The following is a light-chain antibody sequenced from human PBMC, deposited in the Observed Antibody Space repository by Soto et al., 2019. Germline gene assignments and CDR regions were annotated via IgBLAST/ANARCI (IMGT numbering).Light chain of an antibody. J-gene: IGKJ4*01. CDR2: DAS. CDR1: HDVSRN. Sequence: DIQMTQSPSSLSASVGDRVTIACQSSHDVSRNLNWFQQKPGEAPKLLIYDASNLERGVPSRFSGSRSGTDFTLTISSLQPEDVATYYCQQYNSMLSFGGGTEVEMK. CDR3: QQYNSMLS. V-gene: IGKV1-33*01.